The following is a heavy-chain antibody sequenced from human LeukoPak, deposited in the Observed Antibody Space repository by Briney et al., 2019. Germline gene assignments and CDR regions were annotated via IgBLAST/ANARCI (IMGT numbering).Heavy chain of an antibody. Sequence: SETLSLTCTVSGGSISSSSYYWGWIRQPPGKGLEWIGSIYYSGSTYYNPSLKSRVTISVDTSKSQFSLKLSSVTAADTAVYYCARHPHYCSSTSCPPRWFDPWGQGTLVTVSS. CDR1: GGSISSSSYY. CDR3: ARHPHYCSSTSCPPRWFDP. D-gene: IGHD2-2*01. V-gene: IGHV4-39*01. J-gene: IGHJ5*02. CDR2: IYYSGST.